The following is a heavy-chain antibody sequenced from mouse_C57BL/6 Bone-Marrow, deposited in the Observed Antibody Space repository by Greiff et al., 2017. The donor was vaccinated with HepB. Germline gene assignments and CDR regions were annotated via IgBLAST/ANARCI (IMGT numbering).Heavy chain of an antibody. CDR1: GYSITSGYY. J-gene: IGHJ4*01. CDR3: ARGGPPYAMDY. V-gene: IGHV3-6*01. CDR2: ISYDGSN. Sequence: EVQRVESGPGLVKPSQSLSLTCSVTGYSITSGYYWNWIRQFPGNKLEWMGYISYDGSNNYNPSLKNRISITRDTSKNQFFLKLNSVTTEDTATYYCARGGPPYAMDYWGQGTSVTVSS.